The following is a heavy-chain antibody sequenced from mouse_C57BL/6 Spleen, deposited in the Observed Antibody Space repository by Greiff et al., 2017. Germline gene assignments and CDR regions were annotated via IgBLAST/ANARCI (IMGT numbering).Heavy chain of an antibody. D-gene: IGHD1-1*01. V-gene: IGHV5-12*01. Sequence: EVKLVESGGGLVQPGGSLKLSCAASGFTFSDYYMYWVRQTPEKRLEWVAYISNGGGSTYYPDTVKGRFTISRDNAKNTLYLQLSRLKTEDTAMYYCAGRYYGSRWYFDVWGTGTTVTVSS. J-gene: IGHJ1*03. CDR3: AGRYYGSRWYFDV. CDR2: ISNGGGST. CDR1: GFTFSDYY.